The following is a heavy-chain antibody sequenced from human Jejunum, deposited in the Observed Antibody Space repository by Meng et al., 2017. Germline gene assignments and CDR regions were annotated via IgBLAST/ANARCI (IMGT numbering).Heavy chain of an antibody. D-gene: IGHD3-10*01. Sequence: SETLSLTCTVSNGFIRSTNYYWAWIRQSPGKGLEWIASVYYTGTTYYNPSLKSRVSMSLDTSKNQFSLKLRSVTAADTALYYCARDTYYYASGTRNWFDPWGQGTLVNGAS. J-gene: IGHJ5*02. CDR1: NGFIRSTNYY. CDR3: ARDTYYYASGTRNWFDP. CDR2: VYYTGTT. V-gene: IGHV4-39*07.